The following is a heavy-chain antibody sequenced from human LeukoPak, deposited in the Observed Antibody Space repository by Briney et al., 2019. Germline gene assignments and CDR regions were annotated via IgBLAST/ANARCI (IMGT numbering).Heavy chain of an antibody. Sequence: SETLSLTCAVYGGSFSGYYWSWTRQPPGKGLEWIGEINHSGSTNYNPSLKSRVTISVDTSKNQFSLKLSSVTAADTAVYYCARGERRLYYGSGSYNLWGQGTLVTVSS. CDR2: INHSGST. CDR3: ARGERRLYYGSGSYNL. CDR1: GGSFSGYY. J-gene: IGHJ5*02. V-gene: IGHV4-34*01. D-gene: IGHD3-10*01.